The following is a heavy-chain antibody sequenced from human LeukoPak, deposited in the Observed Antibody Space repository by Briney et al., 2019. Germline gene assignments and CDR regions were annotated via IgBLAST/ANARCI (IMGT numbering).Heavy chain of an antibody. CDR2: IYYSGST. V-gene: IGHV4-39*07. D-gene: IGHD3-3*01. J-gene: IGHJ6*03. Sequence: SETLSLTCTVSGGSISSSSYYWGWIRQPPGKGLEWIGSIYYSGSTYYNPSLKSRVTISVDTSKNQFSLKLSSVTPADTPVYYCARLLRDRYYYYYYMDVWGKGTTVTVSS. CDR1: GGSISSSSYY. CDR3: ARLLRDRYYYYYYMDV.